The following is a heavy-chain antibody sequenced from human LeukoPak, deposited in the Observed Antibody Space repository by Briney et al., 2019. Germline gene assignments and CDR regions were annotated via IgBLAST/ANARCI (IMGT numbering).Heavy chain of an antibody. V-gene: IGHV4-59*01. CDR3: ARGTFSGSGLLGFDP. J-gene: IGHJ5*02. Sequence: SETLSLTCIVSGGSISRYQRTWIRQPLGRGLECSGYIYYSGSTNYNHSLKSRVTISVDTSKNHFSLKLSSVTAADTAVYYCARGTFSGSGLLGFDPWGQGTLVTVSS. D-gene: IGHD6-19*01. CDR2: IYYSGST. CDR1: GGSISRYQ.